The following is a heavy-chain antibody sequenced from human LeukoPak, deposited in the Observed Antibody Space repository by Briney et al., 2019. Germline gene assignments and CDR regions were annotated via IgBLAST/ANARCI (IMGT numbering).Heavy chain of an antibody. CDR3: AKEVTAAGGNFEY. CDR2: ISYDGNNK. Sequence: GGSLRLSCAASGFTFSTSIMHWVRQAPGKGLEWVAVISYDGNNKYYAASVKGRFTIPRDNSQSTMYVQMNSLRAEDTAVYYCAKEVTAAGGNFEYWGQGTLVTVSS. J-gene: IGHJ4*02. V-gene: IGHV3-30*18. CDR1: GFTFSTSI. D-gene: IGHD6-13*01.